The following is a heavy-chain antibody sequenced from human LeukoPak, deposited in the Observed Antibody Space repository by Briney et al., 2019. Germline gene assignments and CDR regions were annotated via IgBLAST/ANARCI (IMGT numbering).Heavy chain of an antibody. CDR1: GGSISSGGYY. CDR3: ARGSNYDSSGYYWGHYYYYYGMDV. V-gene: IGHV4-31*03. CDR2: IYYSGST. J-gene: IGHJ6*02. D-gene: IGHD3-22*01. Sequence: SETLSLTCTVSGGSISSGGYYWSWIRQHPGMGLEWIGYIYYSGSTYYNPSLKSRVTISVDTSKNQFSLKQSSVTAADTAVYYCARGSNYDSSGYYWGHYYYYYGMDVWGQGTTVTASS.